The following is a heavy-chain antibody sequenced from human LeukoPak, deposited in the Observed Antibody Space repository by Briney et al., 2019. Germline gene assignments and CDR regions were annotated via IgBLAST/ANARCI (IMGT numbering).Heavy chain of an antibody. CDR2: INSGGSST. V-gene: IGHV3-74*01. D-gene: IGHD1-26*01. CDR3: ARPRGSYYYDAFDI. J-gene: IGHJ3*02. Sequence: PGGSLRLSCAASGFTFSSYWMHWVRQAPGKGLVWVSRINSGGSSTSYADSVKGRFTISRDNAKKTVYLQMNSLRAEDTAVYYCARPRGSYYYDAFDIWGQGTMVTVSS. CDR1: GFTFSSYW.